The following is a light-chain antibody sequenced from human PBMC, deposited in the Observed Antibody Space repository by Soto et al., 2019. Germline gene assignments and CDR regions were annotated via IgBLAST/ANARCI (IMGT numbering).Light chain of an antibody. J-gene: IGKJ5*01. CDR1: ESISRH. CDR2: AAS. CDR3: QQTYTTLSIT. V-gene: IGKV1-39*01. Sequence: DIQMTQSPSSLSGSVGDRVTITCRASESISRHLNWYQQKPGKAPKLLIYAASSLQNGVPSRFRGGGSGTDFTLTISNLQPEDFATYYCQQTYTTLSITFGQGTRLEI.